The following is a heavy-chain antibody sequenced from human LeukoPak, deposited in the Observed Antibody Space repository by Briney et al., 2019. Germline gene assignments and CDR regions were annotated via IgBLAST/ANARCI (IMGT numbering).Heavy chain of an antibody. CDR1: GFTFSSYW. J-gene: IGHJ4*02. CDR2: IKQDGSEK. D-gene: IGHD2-2*01. Sequence: GGSLRLSCAASGFTFSSYWMSWVRQAPGKGLEWVANIKQDGSEKYYVDSVKGRFTISRDNAKNSLYLQMNSLRAEDTAVYYCARVPGVVPAAPPRYFDYWGQGTLVSVSS. V-gene: IGHV3-7*01. CDR3: ARVPGVVPAAPPRYFDY.